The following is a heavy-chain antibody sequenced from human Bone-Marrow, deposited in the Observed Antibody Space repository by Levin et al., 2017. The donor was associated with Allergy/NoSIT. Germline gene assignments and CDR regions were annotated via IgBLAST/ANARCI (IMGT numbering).Heavy chain of an antibody. D-gene: IGHD1-20*01. CDR1: GFSFTDYA. Sequence: PGGSLRLSCAASGFSFTDYALHWVRQAPGKGLEWVAVISYEGSTQYYADSLKGRFTISRDNSKNTLSLDVTSLRAEDTAVYYCARTYGLAYNWNYYYGMDVWGQGTTVTVS. CDR3: ARTYGLAYNWNYYYGMDV. J-gene: IGHJ6*02. V-gene: IGHV3-30*04. CDR2: ISYEGSTQ.